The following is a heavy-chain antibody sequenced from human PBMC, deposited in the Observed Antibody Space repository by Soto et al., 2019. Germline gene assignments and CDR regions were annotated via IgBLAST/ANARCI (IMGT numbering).Heavy chain of an antibody. Sequence: SETLSLTCAVYVGSFSGYYWSWIRQPPGKGLEWIGEINHSGSTNYNPSLKSRVTISVDTSKNQFSLKLSSVTAADTAVYYCARGKLSDYVWGSYRYHFDYWGQGTVVSVSS. D-gene: IGHD3-16*02. V-gene: IGHV4-34*01. J-gene: IGHJ4*02. CDR2: INHSGST. CDR3: ARGKLSDYVWGSYRYHFDY. CDR1: VGSFSGYY.